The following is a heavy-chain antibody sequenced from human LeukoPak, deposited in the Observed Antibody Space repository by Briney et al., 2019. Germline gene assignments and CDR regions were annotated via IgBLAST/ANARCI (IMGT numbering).Heavy chain of an antibody. CDR2: IYYSGST. D-gene: IGHD1-26*01. CDR3: ARPGSGSYSHFDL. V-gene: IGHV4-31*03. J-gene: IGHJ2*01. CDR1: GGSISSGGYY. Sequence: PSQTLSLTCTVSGGSISSGGYYWSWIRQHPGKGLEWIGYIYYSGSTYYDPSLKSRVTISVDTSKNQFSLKLSSVTAADTAVYYCARPGSGSYSHFDLWGRGTLVTVSS.